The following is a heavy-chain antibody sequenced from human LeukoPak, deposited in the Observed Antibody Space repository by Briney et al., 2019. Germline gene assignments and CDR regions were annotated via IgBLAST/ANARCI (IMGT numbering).Heavy chain of an antibody. D-gene: IGHD3-10*01. CDR3: AREGGYYGSGSYYNVLEGMDV. Sequence: GGSLRLSCAASGFTFSDYYMSWIRQAPGKGLEWVSYISSSGSTIYYADSVKGRFTISRDNAKNSLYLQMNSLRAEDTAVYYCAREGGYYGSGSYYNVLEGMDVWGQGTTVTVSS. V-gene: IGHV3-11*01. CDR1: GFTFSDYY. CDR2: ISSSGSTI. J-gene: IGHJ6*02.